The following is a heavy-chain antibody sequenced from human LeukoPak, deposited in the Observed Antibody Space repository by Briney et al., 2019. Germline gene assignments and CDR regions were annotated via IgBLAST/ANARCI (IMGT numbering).Heavy chain of an antibody. Sequence: PGGSLRLSCAASGFTFSSFEVNWVRQAPGKGLEWLSNINSFGTTIYYADSVKGRFTISRDNAKDSLHLQMNSLRAEDTAVYYCVGDWGYCTGGSCYGYHYYGMDVWGQGTTATVSS. J-gene: IGHJ6*02. D-gene: IGHD2-15*01. CDR3: VGDWGYCTGGSCYGYHYYGMDV. V-gene: IGHV3-48*03. CDR2: INSFGTTI. CDR1: GFTFSSFE.